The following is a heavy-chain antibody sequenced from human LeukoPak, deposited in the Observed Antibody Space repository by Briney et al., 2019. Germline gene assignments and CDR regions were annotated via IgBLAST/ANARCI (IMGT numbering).Heavy chain of an antibody. D-gene: IGHD3-22*01. Sequence: TLSLTCTVSGGSISSYYWSWIRQPAGKGLEWIGRIYTSGSTNYNPSLKSRVTMSVDTSKNQFSLKLSSVTAADTAVYYCARVSHYYDSSGYRGGAFDIWGQGTMVTVSS. CDR3: ARVSHYYDSSGYRGGAFDI. J-gene: IGHJ3*02. CDR1: GGSISSYY. V-gene: IGHV4-4*07. CDR2: IYTSGST.